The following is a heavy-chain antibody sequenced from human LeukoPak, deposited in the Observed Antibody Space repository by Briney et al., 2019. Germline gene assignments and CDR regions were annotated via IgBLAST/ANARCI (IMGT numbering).Heavy chain of an antibody. Sequence: SETLSLTCTVSGGSISSGGYYWSWIRQHPGKGLEWIGYIYYSGSTYYNPSLKSRVTISVDTSKNQFSLKLSSVTAADTAVYYCARGGSGSYHNWFDPWGQGTLVTVSS. J-gene: IGHJ5*02. CDR1: GGSISSGGYY. CDR2: IYYSGST. CDR3: ARGGSGSYHNWFDP. V-gene: IGHV4-31*03. D-gene: IGHD3-10*01.